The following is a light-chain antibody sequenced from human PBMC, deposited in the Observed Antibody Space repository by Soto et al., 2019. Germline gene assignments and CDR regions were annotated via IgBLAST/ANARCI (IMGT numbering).Light chain of an antibody. CDR2: WAS. CDR3: QQYYSTPRT. V-gene: IGKV4-1*01. Sequence: DIVMTQSPDSLAVSLGERATINCKSSQRVLYSSNNKNYLAWYQQKPGQPPKLLIYWASPRESGVPDRFSGSGSGPDFTLTISSLQAEDVAVYYCQQYYSTPRTFGQGTKLEIK. CDR1: QRVLYSSNNKNY. J-gene: IGKJ2*01.